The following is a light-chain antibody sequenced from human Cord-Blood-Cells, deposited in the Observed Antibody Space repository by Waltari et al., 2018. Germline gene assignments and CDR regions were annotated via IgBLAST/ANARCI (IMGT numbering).Light chain of an antibody. J-gene: IGLJ3*02. V-gene: IGLV5-45*02. CDR2: YKSDSDK. CDR1: SGINVGTYR. CDR3: MIWPSSAWV. Sequence: QAVLTQPSSLSASPGASASLTCTLRSGINVGTYRIYWYQQKPGSPPQYLLRYKSDSDKQQGPGVPRRFSGSKDASANAGILLISGLQSEDEADYYCMIWPSSAWVFGGGTKLTVL.